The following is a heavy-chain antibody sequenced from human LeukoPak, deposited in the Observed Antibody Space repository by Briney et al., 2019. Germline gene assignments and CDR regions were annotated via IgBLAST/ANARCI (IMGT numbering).Heavy chain of an antibody. J-gene: IGHJ5*02. V-gene: IGHV4-61*01. CDR3: AALNTAAADP. CDR2: IYYSGST. Sequence: SKTLSLTCTVSGASVSSATYYWSWIRQPPGTGLESIGYIYYSGSTNYNPSLKSRVTISVDTSKNQFSLKLTSVTAADTAVYYCAALNTAAADPGGQGTLVTVSS. D-gene: IGHD6-13*01. CDR1: GASVSSATYY.